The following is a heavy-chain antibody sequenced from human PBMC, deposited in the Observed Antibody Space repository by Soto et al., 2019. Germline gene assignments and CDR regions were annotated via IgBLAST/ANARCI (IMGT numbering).Heavy chain of an antibody. CDR2: IIPIFGTA. V-gene: IGHV1-69*01. CDR1: GGTFSSYA. Sequence: QVQLVQSGAEVKKPGSSVKVSCKASGGTFSSYAISWVRQAPGQGLEWMGGIIPIFGTAYYAQKFQGRVTITADDSTSTADLELSSLSSEDTAVYYSARDLVYSSSGTRDDFDIWGQGTMVAVSS. J-gene: IGHJ3*02. CDR3: ARDLVYSSSGTRDDFDI. D-gene: IGHD6-13*01.